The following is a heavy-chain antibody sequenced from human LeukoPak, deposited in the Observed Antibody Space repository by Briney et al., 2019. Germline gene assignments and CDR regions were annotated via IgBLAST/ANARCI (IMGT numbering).Heavy chain of an antibody. V-gene: IGHV3-33*01. CDR2: IWYDGSNK. Sequence: PGGSLRLSCAASGFTFSSYGMHWVRQAPGKGLEWGAVIWYDGSNKYYADSVKGRFTISRDNSKNTLYLQMNSLRAEDTAVYYCARDNSITMCLLWYWGQGTLVTVSS. J-gene: IGHJ4*02. CDR3: ARDNSITMCLLWY. D-gene: IGHD3-10*02. CDR1: GFTFSSYG.